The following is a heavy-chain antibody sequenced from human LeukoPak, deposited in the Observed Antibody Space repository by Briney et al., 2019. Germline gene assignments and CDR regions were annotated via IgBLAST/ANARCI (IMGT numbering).Heavy chain of an antibody. Sequence: GGPLRLSCVASGLTFSNYWMNWVRQAPGKGLEWVANIKEDGSEKYYVGSVKGRFSISRHNAKNSLYLQMNSLRAEDTAVYYCARAVKSAYYESRGYYSPPHAFDFWGQETTVTVSS. V-gene: IGHV3-7*01. CDR3: ARAVKSAYYESRGYYSPPHAFDF. J-gene: IGHJ3*01. D-gene: IGHD3-22*01. CDR2: IKEDGSEK. CDR1: GLTFSNYW.